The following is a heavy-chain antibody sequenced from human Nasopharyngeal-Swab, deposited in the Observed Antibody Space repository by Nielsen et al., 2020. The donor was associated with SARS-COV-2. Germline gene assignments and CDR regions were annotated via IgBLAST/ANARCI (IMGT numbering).Heavy chain of an antibody. CDR3: AKVTTRSHPNI. V-gene: IGHV3-48*04. D-gene: IGHD4-17*01. CDR1: GFTYSSYS. J-gene: IGHJ3*02. CDR2: ISSSSSTI. Sequence: RGSLRLSCAASGFTYSSYSMNWVRQAPGKGLEWVSYISSSSSTIYYADSVKGRFTISRDNAKNSLYLQMNSLRAEDTAVYYCAKVTTRSHPNIWGQGTMVTVSS.